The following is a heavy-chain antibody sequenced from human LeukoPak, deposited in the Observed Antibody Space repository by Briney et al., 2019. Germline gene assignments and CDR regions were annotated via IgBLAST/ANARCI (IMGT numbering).Heavy chain of an antibody. D-gene: IGHD3-22*01. Sequence: GGSLRLSCAASGFTFSSYSMNWVRQAPGKGLEWVSYISSSSSTIYYADSVKGRFTISRDNAKNSLYLQMNSLRDEDTAVYYCARDYYDSSGYYYGGYWGQGTLSPSPQ. CDR2: ISSSSSTI. CDR1: GFTFSSYS. CDR3: ARDYYDSSGYYYGGY. V-gene: IGHV3-48*02. J-gene: IGHJ4*02.